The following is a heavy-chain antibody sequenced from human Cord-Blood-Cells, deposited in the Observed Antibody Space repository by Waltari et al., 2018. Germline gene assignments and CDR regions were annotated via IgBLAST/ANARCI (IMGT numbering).Heavy chain of an antibody. CDR3: ARGGDVVVPAAIRFDY. J-gene: IGHJ4*02. CDR2: INHSGST. V-gene: IGHV4-34*01. Sequence: QVQLQQWGAGLLKPSETLSLTCAAYGGSFSGYYWSWIRQPPGKGLEWIGEINHSGSTNYNPSLKSRVTISVDTSKNQFSLKLSSVTAADTAVYYCARGGDVVVPAAIRFDYWGQGTLVTVSS. CDR1: GGSFSGYY. D-gene: IGHD2-2*02.